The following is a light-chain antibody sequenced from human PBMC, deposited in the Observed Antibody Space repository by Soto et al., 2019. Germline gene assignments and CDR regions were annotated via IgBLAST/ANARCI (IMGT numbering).Light chain of an antibody. CDR2: GAS. CDR1: ENFNQN. CDR3: QQYNDWPLT. J-gene: IGKJ4*01. V-gene: IGKV3-15*01. Sequence: EILMMQSPATLSVSPGERATLSCRASENFNQNLAWYQQKPGQAPRLLIYGASARATGIPARFSGSGSRTEFTLTIGSLQSEDFALYYCQQYNDWPLTFGGGTKVDI.